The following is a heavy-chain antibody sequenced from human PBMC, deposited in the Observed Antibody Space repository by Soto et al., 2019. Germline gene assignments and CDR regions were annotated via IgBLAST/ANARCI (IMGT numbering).Heavy chain of an antibody. CDR2: IYYSGST. Sequence: SETLSLTCTVSGGSISSYYWSWIRQPPGKGLEWIGYIYYSGSTNYNPSLKSRVTISVDTSKNQFSLKLSSVTAADTAVYYCARESMLDEGSYGDYYYYYYMDVWGKGTTVTVSS. CDR1: GGSISSYY. CDR3: ARESMLDEGSYGDYYYYYYMDV. J-gene: IGHJ6*03. V-gene: IGHV4-59*01. D-gene: IGHD3-10*01.